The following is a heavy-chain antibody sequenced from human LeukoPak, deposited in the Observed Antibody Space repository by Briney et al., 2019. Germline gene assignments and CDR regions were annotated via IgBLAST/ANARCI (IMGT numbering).Heavy chain of an antibody. J-gene: IGHJ6*02. CDR1: GFTFSSYA. D-gene: IGHD2-15*01. CDR2: ISGSGGST. Sequence: AGGSLRLSCAASGFTFSSYAMSWVRQAPGKGLEWVSAISGSGGSTYYADSVKGRFTISRGNSKNTLYLQMNSLRAEDTAVYYCAKDPRGAKSPYYYYGMDVWGQGTTVTVSS. CDR3: AKDPRGAKSPYYYYGMDV. V-gene: IGHV3-23*01.